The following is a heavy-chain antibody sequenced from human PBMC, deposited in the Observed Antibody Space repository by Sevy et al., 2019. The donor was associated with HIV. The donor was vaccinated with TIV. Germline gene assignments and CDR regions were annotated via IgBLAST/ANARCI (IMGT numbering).Heavy chain of an antibody. CDR1: GGSISSSSYD. J-gene: IGHJ4*02. CDR3: ARQGGIVDRAFDY. Sequence: SETLSITCTISGGSISSSSYDWGWIRQPPGKGLEWIGSMFYSGSTYYNPSLKSRVIISVDMSKNHFSVKLSSVTAADTAVYYCARQGGIVDRAFDYWGQGTLVTVSS. V-gene: IGHV4-39*01. D-gene: IGHD2-21*01. CDR2: MFYSGST.